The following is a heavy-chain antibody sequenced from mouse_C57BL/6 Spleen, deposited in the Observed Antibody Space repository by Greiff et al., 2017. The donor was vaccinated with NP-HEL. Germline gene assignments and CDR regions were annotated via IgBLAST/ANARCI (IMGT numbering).Heavy chain of an antibody. CDR2: ISDGGSYT. CDR1: GFTFSSYA. Sequence: DVHLVESGGGLVKPGGSLKLSCAASGFTFSSYAMSWVRQTPEKRLEWVATISDGGSYTYYPDNVKGRFTISRDNAKNNLYLQMSHLKSEDTAMYYCAREAHYYGSWFDYWGQGTTLTVSS. V-gene: IGHV5-4*01. D-gene: IGHD1-1*01. CDR3: AREAHYYGSWFDY. J-gene: IGHJ2*01.